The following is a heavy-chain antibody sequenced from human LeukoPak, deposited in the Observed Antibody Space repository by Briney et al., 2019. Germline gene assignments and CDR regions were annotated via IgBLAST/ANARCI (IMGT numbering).Heavy chain of an antibody. V-gene: IGHV1-69*05. Sequence: SVKVSCKASGGTFSSYSITWVRQAPGRGLEWMGGIMPLFNTANYAQQFQGRVTITTDESTSTAYMELSSLRFEDTAMYYCARVDRYHYYLDVWGKGTTVTVSS. CDR3: ARVDRYHYYLDV. CDR1: GGTFSSYS. J-gene: IGHJ6*03. CDR2: IMPLFNTA.